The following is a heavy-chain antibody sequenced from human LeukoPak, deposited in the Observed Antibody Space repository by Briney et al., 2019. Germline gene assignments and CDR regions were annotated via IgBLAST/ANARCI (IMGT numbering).Heavy chain of an antibody. CDR3: ARGLVVTAIYWFDP. J-gene: IGHJ5*02. Sequence: GGSLRLSCAASGFTFSSYSMNWVRQAPGKGLEWVSSISSSSSYIYYADSVKGRFTISRDNAKNSLYLQMNSLRAEDTAVYYCARGLVVTAIYWFDPWGQGTLVTVSS. D-gene: IGHD2-21*02. CDR2: ISSSSSYI. CDR1: GFTFSSYS. V-gene: IGHV3-21*01.